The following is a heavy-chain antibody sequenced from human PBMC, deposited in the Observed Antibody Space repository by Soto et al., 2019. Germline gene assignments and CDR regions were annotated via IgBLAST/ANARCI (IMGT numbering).Heavy chain of an antibody. J-gene: IGHJ6*02. CDR2: IYYSGST. CDR1: GVSISSITNI. Sequence: SEALSLSCTCSGVSISSITNIWGWIRQPPGKGLEWIGSIYYSGSTYYNPSLKSRVTISVDTSKNQFSLKLSSVTAADTAVYYCARRWFGELLEGYYYYGMDVWGQGTTVT. CDR3: ARRWFGELLEGYYYYGMDV. D-gene: IGHD3-10*01. V-gene: IGHV4-39*01.